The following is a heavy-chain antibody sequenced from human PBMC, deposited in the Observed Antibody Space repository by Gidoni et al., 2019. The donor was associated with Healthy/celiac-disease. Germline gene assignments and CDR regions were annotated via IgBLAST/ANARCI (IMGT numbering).Heavy chain of an antibody. J-gene: IGHJ6*02. Sequence: QVQLVESGGGLVKPGGSPRLSCAASGFTFSDYYMSWIRQAPGKGLEWVSYISSSGSTIYYADSVKGRFTISRDNAKNSLYLQMNSLRAEDTAVYYCARDIDFWSGSHRAAYYYGMXFWGQGTTVTVSS. CDR2: ISSSGSTI. CDR1: GFTFSDYY. CDR3: ARDIDFWSGSHRAAYYYGMXF. D-gene: IGHD3-3*01. V-gene: IGHV3-11*01.